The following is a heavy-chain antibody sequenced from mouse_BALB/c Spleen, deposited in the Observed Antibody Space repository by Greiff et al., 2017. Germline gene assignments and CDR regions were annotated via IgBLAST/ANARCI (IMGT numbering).Heavy chain of an antibody. CDR3: AREGGAVVAYYFDY. D-gene: IGHD1-1*01. Sequence: EVQLEESGPGLVKPSQTVSLTCTVTGISITTGNYRWSWIRPFPGNKLVWIGYIYYSGTSTYNPFLTSRTTITRDTSQNQFFLEMNSLTAEDTATYYCAREGGAVVAYYFDYWGQGTTLTVSS. J-gene: IGHJ2*01. CDR2: IYYSGTS. V-gene: IGHV3-5*02. CDR1: GISITTGNYR.